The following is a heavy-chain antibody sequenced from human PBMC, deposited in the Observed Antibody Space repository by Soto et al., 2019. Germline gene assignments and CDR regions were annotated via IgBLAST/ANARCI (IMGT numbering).Heavy chain of an antibody. D-gene: IGHD6-6*01. CDR3: AIARTYSSSSRFDY. Sequence: ASVKVSCKASGYTFTSYAMHWVRQAPGQRLEWMGWINAGNGNTKFSQRFQGRVTITRDTSASTAYMELSSLRSEDTAVYYCAIARTYSSSSRFDYWGQGALVTVSS. V-gene: IGHV1-3*01. CDR2: INAGNGNT. CDR1: GYTFTSYA. J-gene: IGHJ4*02.